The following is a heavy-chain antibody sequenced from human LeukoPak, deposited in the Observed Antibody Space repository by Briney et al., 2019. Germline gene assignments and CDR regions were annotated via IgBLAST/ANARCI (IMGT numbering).Heavy chain of an antibody. Sequence: GESLKISCKGSGYSFTNYWIGWVRQMPGKGLEWMGIIYPADSDTRYSPSFQGQVTISVDKSISTAYLQWSSLKASDTAMYYCGRTYCSTISCFGLYYYYGVDVWGQGTTVTVSS. D-gene: IGHD2-2*01. CDR1: GYSFTNYW. J-gene: IGHJ6*02. CDR2: IYPADSDT. V-gene: IGHV5-51*01. CDR3: GRTYCSTISCFGLYYYYGVDV.